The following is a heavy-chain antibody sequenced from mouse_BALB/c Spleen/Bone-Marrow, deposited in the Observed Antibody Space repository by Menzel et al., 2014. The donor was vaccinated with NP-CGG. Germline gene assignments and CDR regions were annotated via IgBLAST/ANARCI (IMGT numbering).Heavy chain of an antibody. Sequence: QVQLKESGAELVRPGVSVKISCKGSGYTFTDYAMHWVKQSHAKSLEWIGVISTYYGDASCNQKFKGKATMTVDKSSSTAYMELARLTSEDSAIYYCAGDYDYGFAYWGQGTLVTVSA. CDR3: AGDYDYGFAY. CDR1: GYTFTDYA. CDR2: ISTYYGDA. V-gene: IGHV1S137*01. D-gene: IGHD2-4*01. J-gene: IGHJ3*01.